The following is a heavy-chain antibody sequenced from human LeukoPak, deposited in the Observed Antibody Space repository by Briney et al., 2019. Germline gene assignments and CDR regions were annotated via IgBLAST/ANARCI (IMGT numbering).Heavy chain of an antibody. V-gene: IGHV3-30*18. CDR1: GFTFSSYG. CDR3: AKDLPLLWFGELLSGMDV. Sequence: PGGSLRLSCAASGFTFSSYGMHWVRQAPGKGLEWVAVISYDGSNKYYADSVKGRFTISRDNSKNTLYLQMNSLRAEDTAVYYCAKDLPLLWFGELLSGMDVWGQGTTVTVSS. D-gene: IGHD3-10*01. CDR2: ISYDGSNK. J-gene: IGHJ6*02.